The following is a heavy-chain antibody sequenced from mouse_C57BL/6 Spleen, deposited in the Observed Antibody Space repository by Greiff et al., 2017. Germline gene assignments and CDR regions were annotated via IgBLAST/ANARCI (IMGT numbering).Heavy chain of an antibody. Sequence: VKVVESGPGLVQPSQSLSITCTVSGFSLTSYGVHWVRQSPGKGLEWLGVIWSGGSTDYNAAFISRLSISKDNSKSQVFFTMNSLQADDTAIYYCARRDYYGSSSYAMEYWGQGTSVTVAS. D-gene: IGHD1-1*01. CDR1: GFSLTSYG. V-gene: IGHV2-2*01. J-gene: IGHJ4*01. CDR3: ARRDYYGSSSYAMEY. CDR2: IWSGGST.